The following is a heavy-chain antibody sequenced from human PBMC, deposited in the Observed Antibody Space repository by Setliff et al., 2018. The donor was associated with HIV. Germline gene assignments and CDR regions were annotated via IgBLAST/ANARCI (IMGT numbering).Heavy chain of an antibody. V-gene: IGHV5-51*01. CDR2: IYPGDSDT. CDR1: GYSFTSYW. CDR3: ARPCSGGSALGAFDI. D-gene: IGHD2-15*01. Sequence: GESLKISCKGSGYSFTSYWIGWVRQMSGKGLEWMGIIYPGDSDTRYSPSFQGQVIISADKSISTAYLQWSSLKASDTAMYYCARPCSGGSALGAFDIWGQGKMVTVSS. J-gene: IGHJ3*02.